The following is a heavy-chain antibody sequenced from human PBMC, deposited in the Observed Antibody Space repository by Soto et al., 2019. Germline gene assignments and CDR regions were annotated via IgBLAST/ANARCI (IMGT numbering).Heavy chain of an antibody. V-gene: IGHV4-30-4*01. CDR3: ASLNLSFDP. CDR2: IYSSGST. J-gene: IGHJ5*02. CDR1: GASISSGDSF. Sequence: QVQLQESGPGLVKPSQTLSLTCTVSGASISSGDSFWSWIRQPPGKGLEWIAYIYSSGSTYYNPSLKRRVAISIDTSKNLFSLNLSSLTAADTAVYYCASLNLSFDPWGQGTLVTVSS.